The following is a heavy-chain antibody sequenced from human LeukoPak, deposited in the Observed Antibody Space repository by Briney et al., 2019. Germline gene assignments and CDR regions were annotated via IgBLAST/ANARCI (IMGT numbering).Heavy chain of an antibody. D-gene: IGHD6-6*01. CDR2: IIPILGIA. CDR1: GGTFSSYA. Sequence: ASVKVSCKASGGTFSSYAISWVRQAPGQGLEWMGRIIPILGIANYAQKFQGRVTITADKSTSTAYMELSSLRSEDTAVYYCARASAEIAARPDDYWGQGTLVTVSS. J-gene: IGHJ4*02. CDR3: ARASAEIAARPDDY. V-gene: IGHV1-69*04.